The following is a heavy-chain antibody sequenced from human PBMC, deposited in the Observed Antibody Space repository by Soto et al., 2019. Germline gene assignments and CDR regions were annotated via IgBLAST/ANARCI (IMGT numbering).Heavy chain of an antibody. CDR3: ARRETTRTHAFDI. Sequence: SETLSLTCTVSGGSISSYYWSWIRQPPGKGLEWIGYIHYSGSTNYNPSLKSRVTISVDTSKNQFSLKLSSVTAADTAVYYCARRETTRTHAFDIWGQGTMVTV. CDR2: IHYSGST. D-gene: IGHD1-1*01. J-gene: IGHJ3*02. CDR1: GGSISSYY. V-gene: IGHV4-59*01.